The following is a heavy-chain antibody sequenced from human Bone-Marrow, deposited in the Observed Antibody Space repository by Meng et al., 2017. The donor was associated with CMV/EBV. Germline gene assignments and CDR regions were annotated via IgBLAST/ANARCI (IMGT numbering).Heavy chain of an antibody. V-gene: IGHV1-18*01. Sequence: TFTSYGISWVRQAPGQGLEWMGWISAYNGNTNYAQKLQGRVTMTTDTSTSTAYMELRSLRSDDTAVYYCARIVVVPAAILPSYYLDYWGQGTLVTVSS. D-gene: IGHD2-2*02. CDR2: ISAYNGNT. J-gene: IGHJ4*02. CDR3: ARIVVVPAAILPSYYLDY. CDR1: TFTSYG.